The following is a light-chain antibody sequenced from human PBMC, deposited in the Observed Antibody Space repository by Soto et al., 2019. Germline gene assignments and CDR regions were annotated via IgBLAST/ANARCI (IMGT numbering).Light chain of an antibody. CDR3: QHLYSFPLS. CDR1: GVPRW. Sequence: GVPRWLAWHQQKPGKAPKLLIYAASTLQTGVPSRFSGGGSGTDFALTISSLQPEDFATYYCQHLYSFPLSFGGGTKVDIK. J-gene: IGKJ4*01. V-gene: IGKV1-9*01. CDR2: AAS.